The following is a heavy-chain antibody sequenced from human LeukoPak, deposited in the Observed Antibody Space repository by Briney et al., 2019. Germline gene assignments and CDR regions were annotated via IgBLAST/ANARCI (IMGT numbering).Heavy chain of an antibody. CDR2: IWYDGSNK. CDR1: GFTFSSYG. V-gene: IGHV3-33*06. Sequence: GWSLRLSCAASGFTFSSYGMHWVRQAPGKGVEWVAVIWYDGSNKYYADSVKGRFTISRDNSKNTLYLQMNSLRAEDTAVYYCAKISGDSSGYFYFDYWGQGTLVTVSS. CDR3: AKISGDSSGYFYFDY. J-gene: IGHJ4*02. D-gene: IGHD3-22*01.